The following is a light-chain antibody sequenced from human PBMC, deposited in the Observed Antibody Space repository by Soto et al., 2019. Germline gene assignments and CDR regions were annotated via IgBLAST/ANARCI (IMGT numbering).Light chain of an antibody. CDR2: AAS. CDR1: QGIKNY. J-gene: IGKJ2*01. CDR3: LQDYNYPYT. V-gene: IGKV1-6*02. Sequence: IQVTQHPSSLSASVGDRVTITCRASQGIKNYLAWYQQKPGETPKLLIYAASTLESGIPSRFSGSGSGTDFTLTISSLQPEDFATYYCLQDYNYPYTFGQGTKVDIK.